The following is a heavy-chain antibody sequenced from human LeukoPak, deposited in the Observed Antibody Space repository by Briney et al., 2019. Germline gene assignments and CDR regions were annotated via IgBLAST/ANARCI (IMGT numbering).Heavy chain of an antibody. J-gene: IGHJ3*02. Sequence: SQTLSLTCTVSGDSISSGDYYWSWIRQPAGKGLEWIGRISSSGSTNYNPSLKSRVTISVDTSKNQFSLKLSSVTATDPAVYFCARVRYSYDSSGAFDIWGQGTMVTVSS. CDR1: GDSISSGDYY. CDR2: ISSSGST. V-gene: IGHV4-61*02. CDR3: ARVRYSYDSSGAFDI. D-gene: IGHD3-22*01.